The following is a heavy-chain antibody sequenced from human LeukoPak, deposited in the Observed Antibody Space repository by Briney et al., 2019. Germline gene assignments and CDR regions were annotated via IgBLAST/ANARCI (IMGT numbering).Heavy chain of an antibody. V-gene: IGHV4-39*01. D-gene: IGHD2-2*01. J-gene: IGHJ4*02. CDR3: ARLTRRGYYFDY. CDR1: GGSISSSSYY. Sequence: SETLSLTCTVSGGSISSSSYYWGWIRQPPGQGLEWIGSMYYSGSTYYNPSLKSRVTISVDTSKKQFSLKVSSVTAADTAVFYCARLTRRGYYFDYWGQGTLVTVSS. CDR2: MYYSGST.